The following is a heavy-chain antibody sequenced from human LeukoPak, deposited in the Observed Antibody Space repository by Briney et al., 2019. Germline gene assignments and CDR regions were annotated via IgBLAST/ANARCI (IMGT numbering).Heavy chain of an antibody. V-gene: IGHV3-11*01. CDR3: VRDLRKKGSPGDSFDF. CDR1: GFTFSDYY. Sequence: PGGSLRLSCAASGFTFSDYYISWVRQAPGKGLEWVSYISRGGTTTYYADSVEGRFTISRDNAKNSVYLQMNSLRAEDSALYYCVRDLRKKGSPGDSFDFWGQGTMVTVSS. J-gene: IGHJ3*01. D-gene: IGHD6-13*01. CDR2: ISRGGTTT.